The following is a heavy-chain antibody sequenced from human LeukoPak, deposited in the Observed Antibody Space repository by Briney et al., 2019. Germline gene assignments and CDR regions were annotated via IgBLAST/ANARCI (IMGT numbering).Heavy chain of an antibody. V-gene: IGHV4-59*08. J-gene: IGHJ6*02. CDR2: IYYSGST. D-gene: IGHD3-10*01. CDR3: ARSYNFGSGSFYRRRYYGMDV. CDR1: GGSINSFY. Sequence: SETLSLTCTVSGGSINSFYWSWIRQPPGKGLEWIGHIYYSGSTNYNPSLKSRVTISVDTSKNQSFLKLSSVTAADTAVYYCARSYNFGSGSFYRRRYYGMDVWGQGTKVTVSS.